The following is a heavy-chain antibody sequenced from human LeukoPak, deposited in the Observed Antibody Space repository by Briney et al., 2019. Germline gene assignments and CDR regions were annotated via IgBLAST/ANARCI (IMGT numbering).Heavy chain of an antibody. CDR3: ATTLGPWSYYYYYGMDV. V-gene: IGHV1-24*01. D-gene: IGHD3-3*01. Sequence: ASVKVSCKVSGYTLTELSMHWVRQAPGKGLEWMGGFDPEDGETIYAQTFQGRVTMTEDTSTDTAYMELSSLRSEGTAVYYCATTLGPWSYYYYYGMDVWGQGTTVTVSS. CDR1: GYTLTELS. J-gene: IGHJ6*02. CDR2: FDPEDGET.